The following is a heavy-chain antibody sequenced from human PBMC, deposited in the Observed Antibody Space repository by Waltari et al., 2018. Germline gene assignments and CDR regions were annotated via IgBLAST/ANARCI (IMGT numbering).Heavy chain of an antibody. J-gene: IGHJ3*02. CDR3: ARAKENWGRNAFDI. D-gene: IGHD7-27*01. CDR2: IGNSDTTT. Sequence: EVPLLESGGALVQPGGSLRISCAVSGFIFSNYAMNWVHQAPGKGLEWVSGIGNSDTTTYYADSVKGRFTISRDTSKNTLFLQMNNLRAEDSAVYYCARAKENWGRNAFDIWGQGTVLTVSS. CDR1: GFIFSNYA. V-gene: IGHV3-23*01.